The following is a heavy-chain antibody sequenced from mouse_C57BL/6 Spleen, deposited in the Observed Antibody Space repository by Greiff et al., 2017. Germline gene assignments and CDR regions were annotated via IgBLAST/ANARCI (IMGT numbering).Heavy chain of an antibody. Sequence: VQLQESGAELARPGASVKLSCKASGYTFTSYGISWVKQRTGQGLEWIGEIYPRSGNTYYNEKFKGKATLTADKSSSTAYMELRSLTSEDSAVYFCARGDYYGSSYYYYAMDYWGQGTSVTVSS. J-gene: IGHJ4*01. V-gene: IGHV1-81*01. CDR2: IYPRSGNT. CDR1: GYTFTSYG. D-gene: IGHD1-1*01. CDR3: ARGDYYGSSYYYYAMDY.